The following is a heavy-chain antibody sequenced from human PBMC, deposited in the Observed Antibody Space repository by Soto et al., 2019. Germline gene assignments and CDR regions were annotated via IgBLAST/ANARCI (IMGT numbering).Heavy chain of an antibody. CDR3: ARIEYCGGDCYYDY. CDR2: ISSSSSYI. D-gene: IGHD2-21*02. CDR1: GFTFSNYS. Sequence: GGSLSLSCAASGFTFSNYSMNWVRQAPGKGLEWVSSISSSSSYIYYADSVKGRFTISRDNAKNSLYLQMNSLRAEDTAVYYCARIEYCGGDCYYDYWRQGTLVPVSS. V-gene: IGHV3-21*01. J-gene: IGHJ4*02.